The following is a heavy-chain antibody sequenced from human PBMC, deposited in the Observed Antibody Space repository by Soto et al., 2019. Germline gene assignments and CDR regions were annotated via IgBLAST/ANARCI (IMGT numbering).Heavy chain of an antibody. J-gene: IGHJ6*02. D-gene: IGHD3-3*01. Sequence: EVQLVESGGGLVKPGWSLRLSCITSGFAFGDFAMTWFRQAPGKGLEWVGFITSKKYGGTPQYAASVKGRFSISRDDSKSIAYLQIYFVIFFCFSFFFFFFFCLLLYFWCDFPMDVWGQGTTVTVSS. CDR2: ITSKKYGGTP. V-gene: IGHV3-49*05. CDR3: FFFCLLLYFWCDFPMDV. CDR1: GFAFGDFA.